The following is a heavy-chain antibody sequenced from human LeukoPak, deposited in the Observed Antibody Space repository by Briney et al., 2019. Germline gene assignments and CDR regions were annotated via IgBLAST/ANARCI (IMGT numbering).Heavy chain of an antibody. D-gene: IGHD6-13*01. CDR1: GYTFTSYD. Sequence: ASVKVSCKASGYTFTSYDINWLRQATGQGLEWMGGMNPNSGNTGYAQKFQGRVTMTRNTSISTAYMELSSLRSEDTAVYYCASGGYSSSWYEDAGGYWGQGTLVTVSS. CDR3: ASGGYSSSWYEDAGGY. V-gene: IGHV1-8*01. J-gene: IGHJ4*02. CDR2: MNPNSGNT.